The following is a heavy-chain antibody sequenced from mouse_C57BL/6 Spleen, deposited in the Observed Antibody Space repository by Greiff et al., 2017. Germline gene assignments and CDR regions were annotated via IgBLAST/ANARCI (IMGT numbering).Heavy chain of an antibody. CDR2: IFPGSGST. CDR1: GYTFTSYW. J-gene: IGHJ4*01. CDR3: AIYITTRVVDPYAMDY. V-gene: IGHV1-55*01. Sequence: QVQLQQPGAEPVKPGASVKMSCKASGYTFTSYWITWVKQRPGQGLEWIGDIFPGSGSTNYNEKFKSKATLTVDTSSSTAYMQLSSLTSEDSAVYYCAIYITTRVVDPYAMDYWGQGTSVTVSS. D-gene: IGHD1-1*01.